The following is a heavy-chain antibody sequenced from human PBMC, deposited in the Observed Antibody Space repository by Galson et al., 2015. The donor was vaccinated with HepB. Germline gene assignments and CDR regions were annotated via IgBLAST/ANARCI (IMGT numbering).Heavy chain of an antibody. CDR2: ISGSGGST. D-gene: IGHD3-3*01. CDR1: GFTFSSYA. Sequence: SLRLSCAASGFTFSSYAMSWVRQAPGKGLEWVSAISGSGGSTYYADSVKGRFTISRDNSKNTLYLQMNSLRAEDTAVYYCAKTVDDDFWSGYYSDYWGQGTLVTVSS. V-gene: IGHV3-23*01. CDR3: AKTVDDDFWSGYYSDY. J-gene: IGHJ4*02.